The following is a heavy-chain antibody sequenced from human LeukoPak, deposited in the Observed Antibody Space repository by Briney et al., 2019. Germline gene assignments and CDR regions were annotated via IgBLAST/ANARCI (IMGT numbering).Heavy chain of an antibody. CDR2: INPSGGST. D-gene: IGHD6-13*01. CDR1: GYTFTSYY. V-gene: IGHV1-46*01. CDR3: ARESGRDSSSWYIAVDRYGMDV. J-gene: IGHJ6*02. Sequence: ASVKVSCKASGYTFTSYYMHWVRQAPGQGLEWMGIINPSGGSTSYAQKFQGRVTMTRDTSTSTVHMELSSLRSEDTAVYYCARESGRDSSSWYIAVDRYGMDVWGQGTTVTVSS.